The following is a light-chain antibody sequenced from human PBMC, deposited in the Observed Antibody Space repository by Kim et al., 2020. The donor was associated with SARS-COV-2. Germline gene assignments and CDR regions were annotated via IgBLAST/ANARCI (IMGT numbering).Light chain of an antibody. CDR1: QSISSW. J-gene: IGKJ2*01. CDR2: KAS. Sequence: SGSVGDRVTITCRASQSISSWLAWYQPKPGKAPYVLIYKASSLEIGVPSRFSGSGSGTEFTLTISSLQPDDFASYYCQQYYTYPYTFGQATKLDI. CDR3: QQYYTYPYT. V-gene: IGKV1-5*03.